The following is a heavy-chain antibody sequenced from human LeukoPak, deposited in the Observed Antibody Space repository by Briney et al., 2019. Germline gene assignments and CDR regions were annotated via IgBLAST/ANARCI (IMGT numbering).Heavy chain of an antibody. Sequence: PGGSLRLSCAASGFTFSSYGMHWVRQAPGKGLEWVAVISYDGSNKYYADSVKGRFTISRDNSKNTLYLQMNSLRAEDTAVYYCATLYGYFDYWGQGTLVTASS. D-gene: IGHD2-2*02. V-gene: IGHV3-30*03. J-gene: IGHJ4*02. CDR2: ISYDGSNK. CDR3: ATLYGYFDY. CDR1: GFTFSSYG.